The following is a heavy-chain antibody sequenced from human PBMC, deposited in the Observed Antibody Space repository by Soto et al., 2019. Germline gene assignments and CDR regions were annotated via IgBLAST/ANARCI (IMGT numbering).Heavy chain of an antibody. CDR3: ARAYSPGLFDP. J-gene: IGHJ5*02. Sequence: GASVKVSCKASGYTFTSQNMHWVRQAPGQGLEWMGVINPSIGTTTYAQKFQGRVTMTSDTSTSSVYMEVSSLRSDDTAVYYCARAYSPGLFDPWGQGTLVTVS. D-gene: IGHD2-15*01. V-gene: IGHV1-46*01. CDR2: INPSIGTT. CDR1: GYTFTSQN.